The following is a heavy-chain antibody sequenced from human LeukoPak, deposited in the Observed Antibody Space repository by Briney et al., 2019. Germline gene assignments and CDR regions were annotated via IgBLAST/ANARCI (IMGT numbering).Heavy chain of an antibody. CDR2: ISGSGGST. J-gene: IGHJ4*02. V-gene: IGHV3-23*01. CDR1: GFTFSSYA. Sequence: GGSLRLSCAASGFTFSSYAMSWVRQAQGKGLEWVSAISGSGGSTYYADSVKGRFTISRDNSKNTLYLQMNSLRAEDTAVYYCAPNIVATVNFDYWGQGTLVTVSS. D-gene: IGHD5-12*01. CDR3: APNIVATVNFDY.